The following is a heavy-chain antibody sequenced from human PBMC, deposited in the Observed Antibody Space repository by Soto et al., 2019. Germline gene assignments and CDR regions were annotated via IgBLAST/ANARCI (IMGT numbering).Heavy chain of an antibody. Sequence: PGWSLRLSCAASGFTFSSYSMNWVRQAPGKGLEWVSSISSSSSYIYYADSVKGRFTISRDNAKNSLYLQMNSLRAEDTAVYYCARYLVGSAGLDPWGQGTLVTVSS. CDR1: GFTFSSYS. CDR3: ARYLVGSAGLDP. J-gene: IGHJ5*02. D-gene: IGHD2-15*01. CDR2: ISSSSSYI. V-gene: IGHV3-21*01.